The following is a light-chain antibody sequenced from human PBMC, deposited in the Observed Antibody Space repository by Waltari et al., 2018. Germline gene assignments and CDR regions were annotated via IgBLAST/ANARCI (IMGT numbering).Light chain of an antibody. CDR1: SSDVGGYNY. Sequence: QSALPQPASVSGSPGQSITISCTGTSSDVGGYNYVSWYQQHPAKAPKVMIYDVSNRPSGVSNRFSGSKSGNTASLTISGLQAEDEAEYYCSSHTSNSVVVFGGGTKLTVL. V-gene: IGLV2-14*03. CDR3: SSHTSNSVVV. J-gene: IGLJ2*01. CDR2: DVS.